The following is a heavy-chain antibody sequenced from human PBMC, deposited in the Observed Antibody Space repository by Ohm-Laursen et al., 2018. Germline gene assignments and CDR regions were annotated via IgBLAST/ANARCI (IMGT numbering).Heavy chain of an antibody. V-gene: IGHV4-4*07. D-gene: IGHD4-17*01. Sequence: SDTLSLTCTVSGGSISSYYWSWIRQPAGKGLEWIGRIYTSGSTNYNPSLESRVTISADTSKNQFSLRLTSVTAADTAVYYCARQDSGDYYFDYWGKGTLVTVSS. CDR3: ARQDSGDYYFDY. J-gene: IGHJ4*02. CDR2: IYTSGST. CDR1: GGSISSYY.